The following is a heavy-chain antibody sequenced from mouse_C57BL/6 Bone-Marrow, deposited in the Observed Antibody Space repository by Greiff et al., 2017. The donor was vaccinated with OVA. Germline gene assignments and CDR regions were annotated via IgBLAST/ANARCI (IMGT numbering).Heavy chain of an antibody. CDR3: AREGRSPYAMDY. J-gene: IGHJ4*01. V-gene: IGHV1-80*01. D-gene: IGHD1-1*01. CDR2: IYPGDGDT. Sequence: VQLQESGAELVKPGASVKISCKASGYAFSSYWMNWVKQRPGKGLEWIGQIYPGDGDTNYNGKFKGKATLTADKSSSTAYMQLSSLTSEDSAVYFCAREGRSPYAMDYWGQGTSVTVSS. CDR1: GYAFSSYW.